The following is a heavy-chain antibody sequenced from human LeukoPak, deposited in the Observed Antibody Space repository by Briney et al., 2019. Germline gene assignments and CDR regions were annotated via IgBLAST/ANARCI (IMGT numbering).Heavy chain of an antibody. CDR1: RFTFSSYA. Sequence: AGGSLRLSCAAARFTFSSYAMSWVRQAPGKWLEWVSAISGSGGSTYYADSVKGRFTISRDNSKNTLYLQMNSLRAEDTAVYYCAKDGYYGDYLFDYWGQGTLVTVSS. J-gene: IGHJ4*02. V-gene: IGHV3-23*01. D-gene: IGHD4-17*01. CDR3: AKDGYYGDYLFDY. CDR2: ISGSGGST.